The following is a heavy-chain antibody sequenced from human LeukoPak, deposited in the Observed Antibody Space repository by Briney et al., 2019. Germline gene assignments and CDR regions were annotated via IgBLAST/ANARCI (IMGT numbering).Heavy chain of an antibody. J-gene: IGHJ4*02. V-gene: IGHV4-39*01. Sequence: PSETLSLTCTVSGGSISSSSYYWGWIRQPPGKGLEWIGSIYYSGSTYYNPSLKSRVTISVDTSKNQFSLKLSSVTAADTAVYYCASISGGSLTPDYWGQGTLVTVSS. CDR3: ASISGGSLTPDY. CDR1: GGSISSSSYY. CDR2: IYYSGST. D-gene: IGHD1-26*01.